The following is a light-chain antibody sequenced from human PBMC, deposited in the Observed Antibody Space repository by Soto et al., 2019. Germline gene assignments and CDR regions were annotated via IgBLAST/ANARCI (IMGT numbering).Light chain of an antibody. Sequence: QSALTQPRSVSGSPGQSVTISCTGTSSDVGGYNYVSWYQQHPDKAPKVMIYDVSKRPSGVPDRFSGSKSGNTASLTISGLQAEDEADYHCCSYAGNFDVFGTGTKVTVL. CDR2: DVS. J-gene: IGLJ1*01. CDR1: SSDVGGYNY. CDR3: CSYAGNFDV. V-gene: IGLV2-11*01.